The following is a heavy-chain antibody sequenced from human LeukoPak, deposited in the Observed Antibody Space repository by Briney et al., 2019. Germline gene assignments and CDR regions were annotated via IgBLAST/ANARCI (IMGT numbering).Heavy chain of an antibody. J-gene: IGHJ6*03. CDR1: GGSISSYY. V-gene: IGHV4-4*07. D-gene: IGHD1-1*01. Sequence: PSETLSLTCTVSGGSISSYYWSWIRQPAGKGLEWIGRIYTSGSINYNPSLKSRVAISVDTSKNQFSLKLSSVTAADTAVYYCARESWNGKYQDYYYYMDVWGKGTTVTVSS. CDR2: IYTSGSI. CDR3: ARESWNGKYQDYYYYMDV.